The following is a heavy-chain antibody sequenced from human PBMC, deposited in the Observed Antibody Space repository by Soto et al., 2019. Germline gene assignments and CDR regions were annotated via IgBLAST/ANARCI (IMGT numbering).Heavy chain of an antibody. D-gene: IGHD2-15*01. CDR3: AKRRGAGGHFNY. V-gene: IGHV3-23*01. CDR2: VSIGGST. J-gene: IGHJ4*02. Sequence: DGSLRISCAASGMTFSCYAMSWLRQGPGKGLEWVAVVSIGGSTHYADSVRGRFTISRDNSKNTLSLQMNSLTAEDTAVYFCAKRRGAGGHFNYWGQRALVTVSS. CDR1: GMTFSCYA.